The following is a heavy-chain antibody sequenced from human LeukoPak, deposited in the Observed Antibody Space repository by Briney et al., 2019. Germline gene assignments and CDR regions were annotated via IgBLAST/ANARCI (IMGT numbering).Heavy chain of an antibody. CDR2: ITSSGYDT. CDR1: GFTFSTYA. V-gene: IGHV3-23*01. D-gene: IGHD3-10*01. Sequence: GGSLRLSCAASGFTFSTYAMSWVRQAPGKGLELVSSITSSGYDTYYRDSVKGRFTISRDNSKNTLYLQMNGLRAEDTAVYYCARAYYYGLWGQGTLVTVSS. J-gene: IGHJ4*02. CDR3: ARAYYYGL.